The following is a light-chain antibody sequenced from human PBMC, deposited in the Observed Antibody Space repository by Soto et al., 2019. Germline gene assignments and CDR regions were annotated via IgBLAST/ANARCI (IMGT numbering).Light chain of an antibody. V-gene: IGLV2-14*01. CDR2: AVS. J-gene: IGLJ1*01. Sequence: QSALSQPASVSGSPGQSITISCTGTSSDVGGYSYVSWYQQHPGKAPKLMIYAVSNRPSGVSNRFSGYKSGNPASLTISGLQAEDEANYYCSSYTSSSSYVCGTGTKLTVL. CDR1: SSDVGGYSY. CDR3: SSYTSSSSYV.